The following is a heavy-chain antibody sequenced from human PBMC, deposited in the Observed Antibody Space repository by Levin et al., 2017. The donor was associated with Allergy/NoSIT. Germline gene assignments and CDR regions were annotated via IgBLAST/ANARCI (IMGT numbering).Heavy chain of an antibody. V-gene: IGHV4-31*03. Sequence: SQTLSLTCTVSGGSISSGGYYWSWIRQHPGKGLEWIGYIYYSGSTYYNPSLKSRVTISVDTSKNQFSLKLSSVTAADTAVYYCARVGGLGWLRISGRDAFDIWGQGTMVTVSS. CDR1: GGSISSGGYY. J-gene: IGHJ3*02. D-gene: IGHD5-12*01. CDR3: ARVGGLGWLRISGRDAFDI. CDR2: IYYSGST.